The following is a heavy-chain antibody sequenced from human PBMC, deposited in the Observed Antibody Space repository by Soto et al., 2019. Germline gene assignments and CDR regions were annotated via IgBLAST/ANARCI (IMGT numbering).Heavy chain of an antibody. CDR3: ARGPVLLWFGDNPNDAFDI. J-gene: IGHJ3*02. Sequence: ASVKVCCKASGYTLISYELNWVRQGTGQRLEWMGWINPNSGGTNYAQKFQGWVTMTRDTSISTAYMELSRLRSDDTAVFYCARGPVLLWFGDNPNDAFDIWGQGTMVTVSS. V-gene: IGHV1-2*04. CDR2: INPNSGGT. D-gene: IGHD3-10*01. CDR1: GYTLISYE.